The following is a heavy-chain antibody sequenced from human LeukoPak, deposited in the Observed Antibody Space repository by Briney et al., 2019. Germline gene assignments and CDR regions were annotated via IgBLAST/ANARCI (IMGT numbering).Heavy chain of an antibody. J-gene: IGHJ3*02. Sequence: SETLSLTCTVSGGSISSSSYYWGWIRQPPGKGLEWIGSIYYSGSTYYNPSLKSRVTISVDTSKNQFSLKLSSVTAADTAVYYCARHFPYVLRYFDWLSTLGAFDIWGQGTMVTVSS. V-gene: IGHV4-39*01. CDR3: ARHFPYVLRYFDWLSTLGAFDI. CDR2: IYYSGST. CDR1: GGSISSSSYY. D-gene: IGHD3-9*01.